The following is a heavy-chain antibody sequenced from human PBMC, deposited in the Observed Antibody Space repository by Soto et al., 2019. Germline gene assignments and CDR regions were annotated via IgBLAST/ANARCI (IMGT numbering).Heavy chain of an antibody. J-gene: IGHJ4*02. D-gene: IGHD2-21*02. CDR2: ISGSGGST. V-gene: IGHV3-23*01. CDR1: GFTFSSYA. CDR3: AKDCRRGVTPQYFDY. Sequence: EVQLLESGGGLVQPGGSLRLSCAASGFTFSSYAMSWVRQAPGKGLEWVSAISGSGGSTYYADSVKGRITISRDNSKNTLYLQMNSLRAEDTAVYYCAKDCRRGVTPQYFDYWGQGTLVTVSS.